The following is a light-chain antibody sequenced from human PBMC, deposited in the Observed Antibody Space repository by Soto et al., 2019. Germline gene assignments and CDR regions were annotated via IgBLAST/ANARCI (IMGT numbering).Light chain of an antibody. CDR2: EVS. CDR1: SNDVGYYIY. J-gene: IGLJ1*01. CDR3: TSFTTSTNYV. V-gene: IGLV2-14*01. Sequence: SLLPHPASVSGSPGHSITMSCTGTSNDVGYYIYVSWFQQHPGKAPKLMIYEVSNRPSGISNRFSGSKSGNTASLTISGLQAEEEADYYCTSFTTSTNYVFGTGTKVTVL.